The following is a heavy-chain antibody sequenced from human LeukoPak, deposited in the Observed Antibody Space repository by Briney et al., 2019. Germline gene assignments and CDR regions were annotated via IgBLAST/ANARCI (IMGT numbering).Heavy chain of an antibody. CDR2: ISAYNGNT. D-gene: IGHD1-26*01. V-gene: IGHV1-18*01. Sequence: ASVKVSCKASGYTFTSYGISWVRQGPGQRLEWMGWISAYNGNTHYAQKFQGRVTMTTDTSTSTAYMELRSLRSDDTAVYYCARDRGIVGATCDYWGQGTLVTVSS. CDR3: ARDRGIVGATCDY. CDR1: GYTFTSYG. J-gene: IGHJ4*02.